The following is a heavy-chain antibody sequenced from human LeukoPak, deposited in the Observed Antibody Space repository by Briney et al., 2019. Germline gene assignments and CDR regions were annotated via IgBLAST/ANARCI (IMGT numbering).Heavy chain of an antibody. Sequence: GRSLRLSCAASGFTFSSYGMHWVRQAPGKGLEWVAVIWHDGSNMYYADSVKGRFTISRDNSKNTLYLQMNSLRAEDTAVYYCAGDSSGLPLGYWGQGTLVTVSS. CDR3: AGDSSGLPLGY. J-gene: IGHJ4*02. V-gene: IGHV3-33*01. D-gene: IGHD6-19*01. CDR1: GFTFSSYG. CDR2: IWHDGSNM.